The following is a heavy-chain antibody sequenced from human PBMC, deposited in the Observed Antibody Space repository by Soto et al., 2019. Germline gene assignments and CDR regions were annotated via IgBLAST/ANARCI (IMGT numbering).Heavy chain of an antibody. V-gene: IGHV3-23*01. CDR2: ISGSGGSI. Sequence: EVQLLESGGGMAQPGGSLRLSCAASGFTFSISAMSWVRQAPGKGLEWVSGISGSGGSIFYADSVKGRFTISRDNSNNTLHLQMNSLRAEDTAVYFCAKDQDGYNSAPWVYWGQGTLVTVSA. CDR1: GFTFSISA. J-gene: IGHJ4*02. D-gene: IGHD5-12*01. CDR3: AKDQDGYNSAPWVY.